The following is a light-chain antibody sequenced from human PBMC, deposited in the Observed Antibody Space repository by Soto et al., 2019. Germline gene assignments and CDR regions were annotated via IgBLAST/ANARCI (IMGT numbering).Light chain of an antibody. V-gene: IGKV4-1*01. CDR1: QSVLRGSNSKNL. J-gene: IGKJ2*01. CDR3: HQYFTAPQT. CDR2: WAS. Sequence: DIVLTQSPGSLAVSLGETATIKCKSSQSVLRGSNSKNLLAWHQQKPGQPPKVLIYWASSRGRGVPDRFRGSGSGTDFTLTITNVQADDVAVYYGHQYFTAPQTFGPGTKVEIK.